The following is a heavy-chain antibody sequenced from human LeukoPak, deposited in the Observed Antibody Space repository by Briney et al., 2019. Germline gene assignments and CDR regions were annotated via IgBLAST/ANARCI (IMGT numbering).Heavy chain of an antibody. CDR2: ISGSGGST. V-gene: IGHV3-23*01. J-gene: IGHJ4*02. Sequence: SRGSLRLSCAASGFMFSNYAMSWVRQAPGKGLEWVSAISGSGGSTYYADSVKGRFTISRHNSKNTLYPQMNSLRAEDTAIYYCAKGGRVTPFDYWGQGTLVTVSS. CDR3: AKGGRVTPFDY. CDR1: GFMFSNYA. D-gene: IGHD3-16*01.